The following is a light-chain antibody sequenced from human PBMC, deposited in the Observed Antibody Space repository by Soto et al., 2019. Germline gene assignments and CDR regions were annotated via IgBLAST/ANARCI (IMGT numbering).Light chain of an antibody. CDR1: QNVSSNS. CDR2: GAS. Sequence: EIVVTQSPGTPSLSTEGRATLSCRASQNVSSNSLAWYQQKPGQAPRLLIYGASRRSAGIPDRFSGSGSGTDFTLTISRLEPEEVAVYSCQQYGSSPMYSFGQGTKLEIK. V-gene: IGKV3-20*01. CDR3: QQYGSSPMYS. J-gene: IGKJ2*01.